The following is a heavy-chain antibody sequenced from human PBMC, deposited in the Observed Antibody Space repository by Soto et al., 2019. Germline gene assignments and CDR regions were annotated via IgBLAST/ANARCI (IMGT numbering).Heavy chain of an antibody. J-gene: IGHJ5*02. Sequence: QVQLVQSGAEVKKPGSSVRVSCKTSGGSFSNYGISWVRQAPGQGLEWMGEINPVFGPANYARKFQGRLTITADRSTSTAYMDLTRLTSEDTAVYYCERESNEIEGVSVSVLGPFNWFDPWGQGTLVTVTS. CDR2: INPVFGPA. CDR3: ERESNEIEGVSVSVLGPFNWFDP. CDR1: GGSFSNYG. V-gene: IGHV1-69*06. D-gene: IGHD3-10*01.